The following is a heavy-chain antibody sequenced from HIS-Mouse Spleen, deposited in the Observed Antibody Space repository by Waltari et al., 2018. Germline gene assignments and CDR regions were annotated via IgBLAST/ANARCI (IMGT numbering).Heavy chain of an antibody. V-gene: IGHV3-15*01. CDR2: IKSKTDGGTT. D-gene: IGHD3-10*01. CDR3: TVLLWFGELLYLDY. J-gene: IGHJ4*02. Sequence: IKSKTDGGTTDYAAPVKGRFTISRDDSKNTLYLQMNSLKTEYTAVYYCTVLLWFGELLYLDYWGQGTLVTVSS.